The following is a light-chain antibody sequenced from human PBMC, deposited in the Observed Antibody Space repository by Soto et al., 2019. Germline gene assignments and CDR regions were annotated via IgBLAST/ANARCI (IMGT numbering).Light chain of an antibody. CDR1: SRDVGSYNL. J-gene: IGLJ2*01. CDR3: CSYAGSSTFGVV. V-gene: IGLV2-23*03. CDR2: EGS. Sequence: QSVLTQPASVSGSPGQSITISCTGTSRDVGSYNLVSWYQQHPGKAPKLMIYEGSKRPSGVSNRFSGSKSGNTASLTISGLQAEDEADYYCCSYAGSSTFGVVFGGGTKLTVL.